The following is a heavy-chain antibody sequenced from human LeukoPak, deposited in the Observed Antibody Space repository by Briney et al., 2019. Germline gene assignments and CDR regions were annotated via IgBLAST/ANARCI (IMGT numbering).Heavy chain of an antibody. Sequence: SETLSLTCAVYGGSFSGYYWSWIRQPPGKGLEWIGEINHSGSTNYNPSLKSRVTISVDTSKNQFSLKLSSVTAADTAVYYCARLQPEIGYWGQGTLVTVSS. CDR1: GGSFSGYY. CDR3: ARLQPEIGY. V-gene: IGHV4-34*01. D-gene: IGHD2/OR15-2a*01. CDR2: INHSGST. J-gene: IGHJ4*02.